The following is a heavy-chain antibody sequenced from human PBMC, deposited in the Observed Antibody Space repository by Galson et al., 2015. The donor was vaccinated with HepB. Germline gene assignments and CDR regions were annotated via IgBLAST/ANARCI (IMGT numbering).Heavy chain of an antibody. CDR2: INWNGGST. D-gene: IGHD2-15*01. J-gene: IGHJ4*02. Sequence: SLRLSCAASGFTFDDYGMSWVRQAPGKGLEWVSTINWNGGSTGNADSVKGRFTISRDNAKNSLYLQMNSLRAEDTALYYCAREKRYCSGVRCHSPEDGNYYFDYWGQGTLVTVSS. CDR3: AREKRYCSGVRCHSPEDGNYYFDY. CDR1: GFTFDDYG. V-gene: IGHV3-20*04.